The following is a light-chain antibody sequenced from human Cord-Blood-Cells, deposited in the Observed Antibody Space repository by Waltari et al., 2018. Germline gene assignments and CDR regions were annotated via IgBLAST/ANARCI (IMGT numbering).Light chain of an antibody. V-gene: IGKV3-20*01. CDR1: QSVSSSY. CDR3: QQYGSSPWT. CDR2: GAS. J-gene: IGKJ1*01. Sequence: EIVLTQSPGPLSLSPGERATLSCRASQSVSSSYLAGYQKKPGQAPRLLIYGASSRATGIPDRFSGSGSGTDFTLTISRLGPEDFAVYYCQQYGSSPWTFGQGTKVEIK.